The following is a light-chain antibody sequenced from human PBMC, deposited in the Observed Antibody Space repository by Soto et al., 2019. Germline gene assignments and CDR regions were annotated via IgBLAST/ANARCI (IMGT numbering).Light chain of an antibody. CDR2: EVT. V-gene: IGLV2-8*01. CDR3: ISYVGNDIWV. J-gene: IGLJ3*02. CDR1: SSDVGAYKY. Sequence: QSALTQPPSASGSPGQSVTISCTGTSSDVGAYKYVSWYQQYPGKAPKLMIYEVTKRPSGVPDRFSGSKSGNTASLTVSGLQAKDEADYYCISYVGNDIWVFGGGTKLTVL.